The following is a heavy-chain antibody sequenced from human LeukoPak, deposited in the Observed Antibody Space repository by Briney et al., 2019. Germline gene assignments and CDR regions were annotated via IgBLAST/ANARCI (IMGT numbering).Heavy chain of an antibody. CDR1: GFTFNSNS. D-gene: IGHD3-10*01. CDR2: ISPTSSYI. V-gene: IGHV3-21*01. CDR3: ARGPYGSGTLNY. J-gene: IGHJ4*02. Sequence: GGSLRLSCAASGFTFNSNSMSWVRQAPGKGLEWVSSISPTSSYIFYAGSVKGRFTISRDNAKNSLYLQMNSLRAEDTAVYYCARGPYGSGTLNYWGQGTLVTVSS.